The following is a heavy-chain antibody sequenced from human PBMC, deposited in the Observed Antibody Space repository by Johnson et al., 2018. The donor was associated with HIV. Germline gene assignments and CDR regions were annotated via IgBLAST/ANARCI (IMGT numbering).Heavy chain of an antibody. V-gene: IGHV3-30-3*01. CDR3: AMERMGGCDI. D-gene: IGHD2-15*01. J-gene: IGHJ3*02. CDR2: ISYDGSNK. Sequence: QVKLVESGGGVVQPGRSLRLSCAASGFTFISYAMHWVRQAPGKGLEWVAVISYDGSNKYYADSVKGRFTISRDNSKNTLYVQMNSLRDEDTAVYYCAMERMGGCDIWGQGTMVTVSS. CDR1: GFTFISYA.